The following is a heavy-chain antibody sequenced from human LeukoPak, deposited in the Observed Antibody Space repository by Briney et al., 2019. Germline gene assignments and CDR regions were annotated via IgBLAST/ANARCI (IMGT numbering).Heavy chain of an antibody. D-gene: IGHD6-19*01. CDR3: AKLGHSDGWYLGAFDI. CDR1: GGSITGHY. Sequence: SETLSLTCAVSGGSITGHYWNWIRQTPGTRLELIGYTSYSRTTNYNSYFKGRATMSIDTSKNQLYLTLTSVTATDTAVYYCAKLGHSDGWYLGAFDIWGQGTTVIVSS. CDR2: TSYSRTT. J-gene: IGHJ3*02. V-gene: IGHV4-59*08.